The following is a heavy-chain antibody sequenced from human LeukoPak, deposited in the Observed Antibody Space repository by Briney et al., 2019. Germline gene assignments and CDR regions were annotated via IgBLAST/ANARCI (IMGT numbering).Heavy chain of an antibody. CDR1: GGSISSSYYY. D-gene: IGHD6-6*01. CDR2: VYYIGTT. CDR3: ARNTSSSPWFDP. J-gene: IGHJ5*02. V-gene: IGHV4-61*01. Sequence: SETLSLTCTVSGGSISSSYYYWSWIRQPPGKGLEWIGNVYYIGTTSYNSSLKSRVTISVDTSKNQFSLEVTSVTAADTAVYYCARNTSSSPWFDPWGQGTLVTVSS.